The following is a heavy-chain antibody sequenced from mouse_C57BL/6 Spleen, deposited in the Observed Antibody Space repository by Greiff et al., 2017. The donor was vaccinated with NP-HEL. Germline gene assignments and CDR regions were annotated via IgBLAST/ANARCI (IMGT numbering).Heavy chain of an antibody. V-gene: IGHV3-6*01. D-gene: IGHD2-3*01. J-gene: IGHJ2*01. Sequence: DVTLQESGPGLVKPSQSLSLTCSVTGYSITSGYYWNWIRQFPGNKLEWMGYISYDGSNNYNPSLKNRISITRDTSKNQFFLKLNSVTTEDTATYYCARDDGYYLDYWGQGTTLTVSS. CDR2: ISYDGSN. CDR3: ARDDGYYLDY. CDR1: GYSITSGYY.